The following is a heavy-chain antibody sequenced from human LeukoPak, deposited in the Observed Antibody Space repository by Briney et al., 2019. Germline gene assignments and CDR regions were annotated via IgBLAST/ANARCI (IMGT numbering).Heavy chain of an antibody. CDR2: ISNNGGYT. D-gene: IGHD2-15*01. Sequence: GGSLRVSCAASGFTFSSPAMSWVRQAPGKGLEWVSAISNNGGYTYYADSVQGRFTISRDNSKSTLCLQMNSLRAEDTAVYYCAKQLGYCSDGSCYFPYWGQGTLVTVSS. CDR3: AKQLGYCSDGSCYFPY. J-gene: IGHJ4*02. V-gene: IGHV3-23*01. CDR1: GFTFSSPA.